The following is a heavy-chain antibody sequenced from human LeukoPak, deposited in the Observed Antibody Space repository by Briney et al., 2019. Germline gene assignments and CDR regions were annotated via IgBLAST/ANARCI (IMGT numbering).Heavy chain of an antibody. Sequence: SETLSLTCAVYGGSFSGYYWSWIRQPPGKGLEWIGEINHSGSTNYNPSLKSRVTISVDTSKNQFSLKLSSVTAADTAVYYCARSVVPAAIVRSHWFDPWGQGTLVTVSS. V-gene: IGHV4-34*01. D-gene: IGHD2-2*01. CDR1: GGSFSGYY. J-gene: IGHJ5*02. CDR3: ARSVVPAAIVRSHWFDP. CDR2: INHSGST.